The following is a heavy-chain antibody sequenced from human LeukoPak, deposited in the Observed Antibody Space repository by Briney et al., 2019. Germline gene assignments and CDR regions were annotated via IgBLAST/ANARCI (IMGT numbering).Heavy chain of an antibody. J-gene: IGHJ4*02. D-gene: IGHD6-6*01. CDR3: ARVTNPYSTSSAPYY. CDR1: GFTFDDYS. Sequence: GGSLRLSCAASGFTFDDYSMSWVRQAPGKGLEWVSGINWNGGSTGYADSVKGRFTISRDNAKNSLYLQMNSLRAEDTAVYYCARVTNPYSTSSAPYYWGPGTLVTVSS. CDR2: INWNGGST. V-gene: IGHV3-20*04.